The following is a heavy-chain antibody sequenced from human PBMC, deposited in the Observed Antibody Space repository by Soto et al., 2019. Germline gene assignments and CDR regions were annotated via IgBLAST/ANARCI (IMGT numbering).Heavy chain of an antibody. CDR2: IGGSGGST. CDR1: GFTFGGYA. J-gene: IGHJ5*02. D-gene: IGHD3-3*01. V-gene: IGHV3-23*01. CDR3: ARAYYDFWSGKNWFDP. Sequence: GGSLRLSCAASGFTFGGYAMSWVLQAPGKGLEWVSAIGGSGGSTYYADSVKGRFTTSRDNSKNTLYLQMNSLRAEDTAVYYCARAYYDFWSGKNWFDPWGQGTLVTVAS.